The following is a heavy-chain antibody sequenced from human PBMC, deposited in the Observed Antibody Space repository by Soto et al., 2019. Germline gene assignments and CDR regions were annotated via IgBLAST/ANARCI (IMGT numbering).Heavy chain of an antibody. Sequence: SVKVSCKASGCTFSSYAISWVRQAPGQGLEWMGGIIPIFGTANYAQKFQGRVTITADESTSTAYMELSSLRSEDTAVYYCARVRRGYSYGYVPAAFDIWGQGTMVTVSS. J-gene: IGHJ3*02. V-gene: IGHV1-69*13. CDR1: GCTFSSYA. CDR3: ARVRRGYSYGYVPAAFDI. D-gene: IGHD5-18*01. CDR2: IIPIFGTA.